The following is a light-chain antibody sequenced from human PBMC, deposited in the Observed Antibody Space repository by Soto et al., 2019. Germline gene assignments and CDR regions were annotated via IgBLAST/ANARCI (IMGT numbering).Light chain of an antibody. CDR2: DVS. V-gene: IGKV3D-20*02. CDR3: QQRGDWPA. Sequence: IVLTQSRGTLSLSPGARATLSFRASQSVTSSYLTWYQHKPGQAPRLLFYDVSNRATGIPDRFSSSASGTNFALTISSLEPEEFAIYYCQQRGDWPAFGQGTKV. CDR1: QSVTSSY. J-gene: IGKJ1*01.